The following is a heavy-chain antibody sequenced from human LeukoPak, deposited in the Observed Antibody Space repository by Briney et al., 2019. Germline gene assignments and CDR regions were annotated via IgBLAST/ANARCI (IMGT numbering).Heavy chain of an antibody. CDR1: GFTFSSYG. CDR2: IRYDGSNK. J-gene: IGHJ3*02. V-gene: IGHV3-30*02. D-gene: IGHD2/OR15-2a*01. CDR3: AVIEDDAFDI. Sequence: PGGSLRLSCAASGFTFSSYGMHWVRQAPGKGLEWVAFIRYDGSNKYYADSVKGRFTISRDNSKNTLYLQMNSLRAEDTAVYYCAVIEDDAFDIWGQGTMVTVSS.